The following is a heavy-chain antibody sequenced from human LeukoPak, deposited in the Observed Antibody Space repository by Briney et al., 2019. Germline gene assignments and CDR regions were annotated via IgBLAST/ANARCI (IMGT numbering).Heavy chain of an antibody. CDR2: VIPSFGTA. D-gene: IGHD2-2*01. V-gene: IGHV1-69*05. Sequence: GASVKVSCKASGGTFSSYAISWVRQAPGQGLEWRGGVIPSFGTANYAQKFKGRVTITTDESTSTAYMELSSLRSEDTAVYYCASSGPIVVVPAATFFQHWGQGTLVTVSS. CDR1: GGTFSSYA. J-gene: IGHJ1*01. CDR3: ASSGPIVVVPAATFFQH.